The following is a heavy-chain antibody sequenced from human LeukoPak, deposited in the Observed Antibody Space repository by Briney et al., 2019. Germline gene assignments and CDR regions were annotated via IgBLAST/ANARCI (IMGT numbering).Heavy chain of an antibody. CDR1: GFTLSSYA. CDR3: ALLYCGGDCYFRY. Sequence: GGSLRLSCAASGFTLSSYAMSWVRQAPGKGLEWVSAISGSGGSTYYADSVKGRFTISRDNSKNTLYLQMNSLRAEDTAVYYCALLYCGGDCYFRYWGQGTLVTVSS. V-gene: IGHV3-23*01. J-gene: IGHJ4*02. D-gene: IGHD2-21*02. CDR2: ISGSGGST.